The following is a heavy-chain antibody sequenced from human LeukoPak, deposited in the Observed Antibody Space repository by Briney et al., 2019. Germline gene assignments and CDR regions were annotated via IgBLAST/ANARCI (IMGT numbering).Heavy chain of an antibody. CDR2: INPHSGGT. Sequence: ASVKVSCKASGYTFNDYYIHWERQAPGQGLEWMGWINPHSGGTYYAQKFQGRVTITMDRSISTAYMELSRLRSDDTAVYYCARAGGTYYDFWSAHWGQGTLVTVSS. CDR1: GYTFNDYY. CDR3: ARAGGTYYDFWSAH. V-gene: IGHV1-2*02. D-gene: IGHD3-3*01. J-gene: IGHJ4*02.